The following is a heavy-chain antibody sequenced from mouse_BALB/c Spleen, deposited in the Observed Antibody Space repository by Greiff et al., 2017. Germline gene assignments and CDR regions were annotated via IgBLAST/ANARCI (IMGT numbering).Heavy chain of an antibody. CDR2: IDPANGNT. CDR1: GFNIKDTY. D-gene: IGHD1-2*01. Sequence: VQLKQSGAELVKPGASVKLSCTASGFNIKDTYMHWVKQRPEQGLEWIGRIDPANGNTKYDPKFQGKATITADTSSNTAYLQLSSLTSEDTAVYYCASLLRRPFAYWGQGTLVTVSA. V-gene: IGHV14-3*02. CDR3: ASLLRRPFAY. J-gene: IGHJ3*01.